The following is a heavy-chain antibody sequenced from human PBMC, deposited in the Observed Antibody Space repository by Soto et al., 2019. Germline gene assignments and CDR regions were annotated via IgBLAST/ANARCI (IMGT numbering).Heavy chain of an antibody. J-gene: IGHJ4*02. D-gene: IGHD3-3*01. CDR2: ISYDGSNK. CDR1: GFTFSSYA. V-gene: IGHV3-30-3*01. Sequence: QVQLVESGGGVVQPGRSLRLSCAASGFTFSSYAMHWVRQAPGKGLQWVAVISYDGSNKYYADSVTGRFTISRDNSKNTLYLHMNSLRAEDTAVYYCARGSPLRFLEWLSFDYWGQGTLVTVSS. CDR3: ARGSPLRFLEWLSFDY.